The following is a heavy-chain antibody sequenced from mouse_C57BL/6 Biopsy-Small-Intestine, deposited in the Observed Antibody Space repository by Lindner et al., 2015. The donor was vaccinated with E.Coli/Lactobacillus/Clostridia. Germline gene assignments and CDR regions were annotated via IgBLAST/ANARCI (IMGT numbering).Heavy chain of an antibody. Sequence: VQLQESGAELMKPGASVKLSCKATGYTFTGYWIEWVKQRPGHGLEWIGEILPGSTSTNYNEKFKDKATFTADTSSNTAYMQLSSLTTEDSAIYYCAREDGYFWFAYWGQGTLVTVSA. J-gene: IGHJ3*01. CDR3: AREDGYFWFAY. V-gene: IGHV1-9*01. CDR1: GYTFTGYW. CDR2: ILPGSTST. D-gene: IGHD2-3*01.